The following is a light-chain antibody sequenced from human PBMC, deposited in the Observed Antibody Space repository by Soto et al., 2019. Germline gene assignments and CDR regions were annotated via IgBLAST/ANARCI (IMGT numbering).Light chain of an antibody. Sequence: DIQMTQSRSTLSASVGDRVTITCRASQSISSWLAWYQQKPGKAPKLLIYKASSLESGVPSRFSGSGSGTEFTLTISSLQPDDFATYYCQQSFTFGPGTKVDIK. CDR2: KAS. V-gene: IGKV1-5*03. J-gene: IGKJ3*01. CDR3: QQSFT. CDR1: QSISSW.